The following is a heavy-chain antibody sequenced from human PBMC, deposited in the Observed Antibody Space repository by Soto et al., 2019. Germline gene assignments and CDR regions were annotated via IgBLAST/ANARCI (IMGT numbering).Heavy chain of an antibody. D-gene: IGHD3-22*01. CDR3: ARHGYDSRIHYLSYFDN. CDR1: GGSISSYY. Sequence: QVQLQESGPGLVKPSETLSLTCTVSGGSISSYYWSWIRQPPGKGLEWIGYIYYSGSTNYNPSLKSRVTISVAASKNQFSLKLSSVPAADTAVYYCARHGYDSRIHYLSYFDNWGQGTLVTVSS. CDR2: IYYSGST. V-gene: IGHV4-59*08. J-gene: IGHJ4*02.